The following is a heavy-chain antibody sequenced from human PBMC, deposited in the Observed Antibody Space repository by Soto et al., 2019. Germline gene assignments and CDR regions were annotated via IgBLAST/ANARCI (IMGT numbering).Heavy chain of an antibody. D-gene: IGHD5-12*01. J-gene: IGHJ4*02. CDR1: GGTFSSYA. V-gene: IGHV1-69*06. Sequence: ASVKVSCKASGGTFSSYAISWVRQAPGQGLEWMGGIIPIFGTANYAQKFQGRVTITADKSTSTAYMELSSLRSEDTAVYYCARERHGGYDPIDYWGQGTLVTVSS. CDR3: ARERHGGYDPIDY. CDR2: IIPIFGTA.